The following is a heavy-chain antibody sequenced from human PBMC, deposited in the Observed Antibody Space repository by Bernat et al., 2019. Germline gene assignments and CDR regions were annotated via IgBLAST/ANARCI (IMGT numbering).Heavy chain of an antibody. CDR1: GFAFSSYG. CDR2: IRNDGRDK. CDR3: AKEWDLSGETYYFGH. J-gene: IGHJ4*02. D-gene: IGHD2-15*01. V-gene: IGHV3-30*02. Sequence: QVQLVESGGGVVQPGGSLRLSCAASGFAFSSYGIHWVRQAPGKGLEWVAFIRNDGRDKYYAESVKGRFTISRDNSKKTVNLQMNSVRAEDTAMYYCAKEWDLSGETYYFGHWGQGTLVTVSS.